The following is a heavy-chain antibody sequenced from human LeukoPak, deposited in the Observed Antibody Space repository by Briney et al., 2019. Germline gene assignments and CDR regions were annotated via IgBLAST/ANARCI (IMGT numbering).Heavy chain of an antibody. D-gene: IGHD1-26*01. J-gene: IGHJ3*02. CDR3: AKDRGWELLNAFDI. CDR2: ISWNSGSI. Sequence: GRSLRLSCAASGFTFDDYAMHWVRHAPGKGLEWVSGISWNSGSIGYADSVKGRFTISRDNAKNSLYLQMNSLRAEDTALYYCAKDRGWELLNAFDIWGQGTMVTVSS. V-gene: IGHV3-9*01. CDR1: GFTFDDYA.